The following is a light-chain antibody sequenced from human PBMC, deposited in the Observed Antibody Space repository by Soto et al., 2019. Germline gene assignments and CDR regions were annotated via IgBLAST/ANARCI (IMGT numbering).Light chain of an antibody. V-gene: IGLV2-14*01. J-gene: IGLJ1*01. CDR2: EVS. Sequence: QSALTQPASVSGSPGQSITISCTGTSSDVGGYNYVSWYQQHPGKAPKLMIYEVSNRPSGVSNRFSGSKSGNTASLTISGLQAEDEADYYCSSYTSRSTLVVFGTGTKLTVL. CDR1: SSDVGGYNY. CDR3: SSYTSRSTLVV.